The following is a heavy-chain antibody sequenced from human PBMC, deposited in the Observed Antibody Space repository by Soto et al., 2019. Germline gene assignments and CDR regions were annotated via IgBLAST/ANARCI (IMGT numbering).Heavy chain of an antibody. CDR2: IWYDGSNK. Sequence: QVQLVESGGGVVQPGRSLRLSCAASGFAFSNYGMHWVRQTPGKGLEWVALIWYDGSNKYYADSVKGRFTISRDNSNNTLYLQMHSLRGEDTAGYFCAGSPPGVAGRYYFDYWGQGTLVTVSS. D-gene: IGHD6-6*01. V-gene: IGHV3-33*01. CDR3: AGSPPGVAGRYYFDY. CDR1: GFAFSNYG. J-gene: IGHJ4*02.